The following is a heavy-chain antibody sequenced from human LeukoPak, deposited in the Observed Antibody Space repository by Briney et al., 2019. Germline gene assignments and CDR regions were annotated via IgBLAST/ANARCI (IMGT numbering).Heavy chain of an antibody. CDR3: AKEDGYSYGLKHYYYYGMDV. D-gene: IGHD5-18*01. J-gene: IGHJ6*02. CDR2: ISGSGGST. CDR1: GFTFSSYA. Sequence: GGSLRLSCAASGFTFSSYAMSWVRQAPGKGLEWVSAISGSGGSTYYADSVKGRFTISRDNSKNTLYLQMNSLRAEDTAVYYCAKEDGYSYGLKHYYYYGMDVWGQGTTVTVSS. V-gene: IGHV3-23*01.